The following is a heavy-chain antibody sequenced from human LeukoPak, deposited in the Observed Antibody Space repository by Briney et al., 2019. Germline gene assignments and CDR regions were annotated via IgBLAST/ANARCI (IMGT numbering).Heavy chain of an antibody. CDR3: ARGAYDFWSGYYSYQFDY. J-gene: IGHJ4*02. V-gene: IGHV4-39*07. CDR2: IYYSGST. D-gene: IGHD3-3*01. Sequence: SETLSLTCTVSGCSISSSSYYWGWIRQPPGKGLEWIGSIYYSGSTYYNPSLKSRVTISVDTSKNQFSLKLSSVTAADTAVYYCARGAYDFWSGYYSYQFDYWGQGTLVTVSS. CDR1: GCSISSSSYY.